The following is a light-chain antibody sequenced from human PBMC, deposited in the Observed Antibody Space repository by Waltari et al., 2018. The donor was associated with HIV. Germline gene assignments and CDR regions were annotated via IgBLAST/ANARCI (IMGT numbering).Light chain of an antibody. V-gene: IGKV3-15*01. CDR3: QQYNDWPLT. J-gene: IGKJ4*01. CDR1: QGVSSN. CDR2: GAS. Sequence: EVVMTQSPATLSVSPGARATLSCRASQGVSSNLAWHQQKPGQAPRLLIYGASTRATGIPARFSGSGAGTEFTLTISSLQSEDFAVYYCQQYNDWPLTFGGGTKVEIK.